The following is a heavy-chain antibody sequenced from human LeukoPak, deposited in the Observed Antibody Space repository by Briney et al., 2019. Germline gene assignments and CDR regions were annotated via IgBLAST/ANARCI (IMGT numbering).Heavy chain of an antibody. V-gene: IGHV3-23*01. CDR2: ISGSGGST. D-gene: IGHD3-3*01. J-gene: IGHJ6*02. CDR1: GFTFSSYA. CDR3: ARDLSNRYDFWSGYSHYYYGMDV. Sequence: GGSLRLSCAASGFTFSSYAMSWVRQAPGKGLEWVSAISGSGGSTYYADSVKGRFTISRDNSKNTLYLQMNSLRAEDTAVYYCARDLSNRYDFWSGYSHYYYGMDVWGQGTTVTVSS.